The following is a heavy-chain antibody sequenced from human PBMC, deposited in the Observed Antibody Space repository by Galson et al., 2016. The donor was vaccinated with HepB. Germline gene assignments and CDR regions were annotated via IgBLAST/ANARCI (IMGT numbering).Heavy chain of an antibody. V-gene: IGHV3-23*01. Sequence: SLRLSCAASGFTFSPYAMRWVRQAPGQGLEWVSIISSGAYKTYYADSVKGRFTISRDDSKDSLYLQMNSLRPDDTAVYYCVRTVSVGARPGRHHDHWGQGTVVTVSS. D-gene: IGHD1-26*01. CDR2: ISSGAYKT. CDR1: GFTFSPYA. J-gene: IGHJ4*02. CDR3: VRTVSVGARPGRHHDH.